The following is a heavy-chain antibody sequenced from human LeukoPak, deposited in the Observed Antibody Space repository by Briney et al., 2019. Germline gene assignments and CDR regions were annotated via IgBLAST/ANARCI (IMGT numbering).Heavy chain of an antibody. CDR1: GGTFSSYA. D-gene: IGHD2-15*01. J-gene: IGHJ4*02. CDR3: ASGYCSGGSCVSSDY. V-gene: IGHV1-69*13. CDR2: IIPIFGTA. Sequence: SVKVSCKASGGTFSSYAISWVRQAPGQGLEWMGGIIPIFGTANYAQKFQGRVTTTADESTSTAYMELSSLRSEDTAVYYCASGYCSGGSCVSSDYWGQGTLVTVSS.